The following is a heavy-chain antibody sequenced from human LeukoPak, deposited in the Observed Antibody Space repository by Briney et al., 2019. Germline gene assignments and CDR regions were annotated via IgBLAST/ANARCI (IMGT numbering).Heavy chain of an antibody. J-gene: IGHJ4*02. CDR3: ARGGGRPESPYSD. CDR1: GGSISSYY. V-gene: IGHV4-59*08. Sequence: SETLSLTCTVSGGSISSYYWSWIRQPPGKELEWIGYIYYSGSTNYNPSLKSRVTISVDTSKNQFSLKLTSVSAADTAVYFCARGGGRPESPYSDWGQGTLVIVSS. D-gene: IGHD4-11*01. CDR2: IYYSGST.